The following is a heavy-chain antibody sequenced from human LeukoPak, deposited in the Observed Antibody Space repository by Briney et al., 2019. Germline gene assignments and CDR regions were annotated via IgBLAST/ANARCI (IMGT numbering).Heavy chain of an antibody. Sequence: SETLSLTRAVYGGSFSGYYWSWIRQPPGKGLEWIGEINHSGSTNYNPSLKSRVSISVDTSKNQFSLNLSSVTAADTAVYFCARGYSYGPIYFWGQGTLVIVSS. J-gene: IGHJ4*02. CDR2: INHSGST. CDR3: ARGYSYGPIYF. D-gene: IGHD5-18*01. CDR1: GGSFSGYY. V-gene: IGHV4-34*01.